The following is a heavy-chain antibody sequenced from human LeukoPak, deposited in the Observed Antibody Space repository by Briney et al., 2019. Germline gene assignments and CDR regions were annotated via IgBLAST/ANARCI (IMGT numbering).Heavy chain of an antibody. J-gene: IGHJ6*02. Sequence: ASVKVSCKASGYTFTSYGISWVRQAPGQGLEWMGWISAYNGNTNYAQKLQGRVTMTTDTSTSTAYMELRSLRSDDTAVYYCARDSCSSTSCYGSREYYGMDVWGQGTTVTVSS. CDR3: ARDSCSSTSCYGSREYYGMDV. D-gene: IGHD2-2*01. CDR2: ISAYNGNT. CDR1: GYTFTSYG. V-gene: IGHV1-18*01.